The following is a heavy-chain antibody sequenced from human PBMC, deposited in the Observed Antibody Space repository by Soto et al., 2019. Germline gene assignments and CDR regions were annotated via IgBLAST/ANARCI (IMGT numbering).Heavy chain of an antibody. CDR1: GVTFSDS. CDR2: IHSDGST. V-gene: IGHV3-53*01. Sequence: PGGSLRLSCSVAGVTFSDSISWFRQAPGKGLECVSFIHSDGSTHHTDSVRGRFTISRDNSKNTLYLQMDRLRVDDTAVYFCARDASGPFDYWGQGTLVTVSS. J-gene: IGHJ4*02. CDR3: ARDASGPFDY. D-gene: IGHD6-19*01.